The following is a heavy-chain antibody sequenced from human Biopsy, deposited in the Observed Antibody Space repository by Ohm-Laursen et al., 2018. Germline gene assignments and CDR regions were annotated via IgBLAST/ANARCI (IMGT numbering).Heavy chain of an antibody. V-gene: IGHV3-11*01. J-gene: IGHJ4*02. CDR3: ATDGAGSYNEN. CDR1: GFTFGDYY. D-gene: IGHD3-10*01. CDR2: ISGSGVSK. Sequence: SLRLSCAASGFTFGDYYMCWIRQAPGKGLEWVSFISGSGVSKMYADSVKGRFTVSRENAKNSLFLEMNNLAVEDTAVYYCATDGAGSYNENWGQGTLVSVSS.